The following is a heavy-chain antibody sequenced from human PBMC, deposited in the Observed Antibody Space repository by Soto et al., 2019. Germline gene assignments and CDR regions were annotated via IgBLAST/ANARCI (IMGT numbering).Heavy chain of an antibody. J-gene: IGHJ4*02. CDR1: GGSISSGDYY. CDR2: IYYSGST. Sequence: SETLSLTCTVSGGSISSGDYYWSWIRQPPGKGLEWIGYIYYSGSTYYNPSLKSRVAISVDTSKNQFSLKLSSVTAADTAVYYCARESLDDVDFDYWGQGTLVTVSS. D-gene: IGHD1-1*01. V-gene: IGHV4-30-4*01. CDR3: ARESLDDVDFDY.